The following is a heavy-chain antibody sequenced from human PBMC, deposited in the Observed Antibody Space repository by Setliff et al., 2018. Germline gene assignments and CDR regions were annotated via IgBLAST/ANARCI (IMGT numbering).Heavy chain of an antibody. CDR3: ARGRVHYYFSGSFMDY. CDR1: GYTFINYD. Sequence: ASVKVSCKASGYTFINYDIHWVRQAPGQGLEWMGWMNAGNGNTEYSQKFKGRVTLSRDTSANIAYMELRSLTSEDTAVYYCARGRVHYYFSGSFMDYWGQGTLVTVSS. V-gene: IGHV1-3*01. CDR2: MNAGNGNT. J-gene: IGHJ4*02. D-gene: IGHD3-10*01.